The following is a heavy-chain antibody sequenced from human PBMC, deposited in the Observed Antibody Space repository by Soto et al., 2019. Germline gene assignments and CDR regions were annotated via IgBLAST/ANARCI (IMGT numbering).Heavy chain of an antibody. V-gene: IGHV1-8*01. CDR1: GYTFTNND. Sequence: ASVKVSCKASGYTFTNNDVTWVRRATGQGLEWMGWMNPGSGDTGYAQKFQGRVTMTRNISIATAYMELSSLRSEDTAIYYCARMATFGSLNWFDPWGQGTLVTVSS. CDR2: MNPGSGDT. CDR3: ARMATFGSLNWFDP. D-gene: IGHD3-10*01. J-gene: IGHJ5*02.